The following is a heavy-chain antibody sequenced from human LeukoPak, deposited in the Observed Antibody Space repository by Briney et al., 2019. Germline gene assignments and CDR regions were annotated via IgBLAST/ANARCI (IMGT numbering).Heavy chain of an antibody. CDR1: GGSISSGSYY. J-gene: IGHJ3*02. D-gene: IGHD3-22*01. CDR3: ARAFRRLLGTSFAFDI. CDR2: IYTSGST. V-gene: IGHV4-61*02. Sequence: SVTLSLTCTVSGGSISSGSYYWSWIRQPAGKGLEWIGRIYTSGSTNYNPSLKSRVTISVDTSKNQFSLKLSSVTAADTAVYYCARAFRRLLGTSFAFDIWGQGTMVTVSS.